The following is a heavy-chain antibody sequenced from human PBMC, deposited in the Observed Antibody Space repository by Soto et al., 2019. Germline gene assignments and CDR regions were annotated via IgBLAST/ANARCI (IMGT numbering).Heavy chain of an antibody. CDR3: ARDRPLHPSYHYYGMDV. CDR1: AGFVSPCSDL. CDR2: MYYSGGT. D-gene: IGHD2-15*01. Sequence: SQELRLTYSVSAGFVSPCSDLVCWIRQAPGKGLEWIGNMYYSGGTNNDSSLKSRVTISVDTSKNQFSLKLRSVSAADTAVYYCARDRPLHPSYHYYGMDVWGQGITVT. V-gene: IGHV4-61*01. J-gene: IGHJ6*01.